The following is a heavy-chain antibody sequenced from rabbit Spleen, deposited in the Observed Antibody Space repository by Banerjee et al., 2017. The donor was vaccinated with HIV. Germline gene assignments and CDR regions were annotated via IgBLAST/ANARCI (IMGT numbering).Heavy chain of an antibody. J-gene: IGHJ3*01. CDR2: IYARDDKT. Sequence: QSLEESGGDLVKPGASLTITCKASGVSFSGDSYMCWVRQAPGKGLEWIACIYARDDKTWYAIGAKCRFSISKTSSTTATLQMTRLTAADTATYFCARDPTSMTGESLDLWGPGTLVTVS. CDR3: ARDPTSMTGESLDL. D-gene: IGHD2-1*01. CDR1: GVSFSGDSY. V-gene: IGHV1S40*01.